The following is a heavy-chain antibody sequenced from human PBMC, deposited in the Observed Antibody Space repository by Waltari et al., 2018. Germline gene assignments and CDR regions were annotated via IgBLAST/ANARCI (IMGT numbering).Heavy chain of an antibody. Sequence: QEQLVESGGDVVEPGTSLTLSCAASGFVFGHFGMHWVRRAPGKGLEWGALIWYDATNKYYVDSVKGRFTVSRDNSKNMLYREMNDLRHDDTATYYCARRFQRPYYYYYGMDVWGPGTTVTVSS. CDR1: GFVFGHFG. J-gene: IGHJ6*02. CDR3: ARRFQRPYYYYYGMDV. V-gene: IGHV3-33*01. CDR2: IWYDATNK. D-gene: IGHD3-10*01.